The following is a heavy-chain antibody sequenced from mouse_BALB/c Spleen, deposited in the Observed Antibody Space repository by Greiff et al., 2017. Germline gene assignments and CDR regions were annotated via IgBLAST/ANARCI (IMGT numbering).Heavy chain of an antibody. J-gene: IGHJ2*01. CDR1: GYSFTGYY. Sequence: LVKTGASVKISCKASGYSFTGYYMHWVKQSHGKGLEWIGYISCYNGATSYNQKFKGKATFTVDTSSSTAYMQFNSLTSEDSAVYYCARSGPQYYFDNWGQGTTLTVSS. V-gene: IGHV1S34*01. CDR3: ARSGPQYYFDN. D-gene: IGHD3-1*01. CDR2: ISCYNGAT.